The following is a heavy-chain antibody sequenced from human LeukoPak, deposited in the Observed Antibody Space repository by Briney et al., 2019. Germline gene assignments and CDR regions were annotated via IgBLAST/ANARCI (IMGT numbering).Heavy chain of an antibody. CDR1: GDSISTSNSY. J-gene: IGHJ5*02. V-gene: IGHV4-39*07. CDR2: IYYSGST. Sequence: KASETLSLTCTVSGDSISTSNSYWGWIRQPPGKGLEWIGSIYYSGSTYYNPSLKSRVTISVDTSENQFSLKLSSVTAADTAVYYCARDLGYYDFWSGYYTSNWFDPWGQGTLVTVSS. D-gene: IGHD3-3*01. CDR3: ARDLGYYDFWSGYYTSNWFDP.